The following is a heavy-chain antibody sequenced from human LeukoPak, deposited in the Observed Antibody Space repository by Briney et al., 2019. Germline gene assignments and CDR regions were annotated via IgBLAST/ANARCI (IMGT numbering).Heavy chain of an antibody. CDR2: MNPNSGNT. CDR3: ARGGGGIAVAGRDFDY. D-gene: IGHD6-19*01. J-gene: IGHJ4*02. V-gene: IGHV1-8*01. CDR1: GYTFTSYD. Sequence: ASVKVSCKASGYTFTSYDINWVRQATGQGLEWMGWMNPNSGNTGYAQKFQGGVTMTRNTSISTAYMELSSLRSEDTAVYYCARGGGGIAVAGRDFDYWGQGTLVTVSS.